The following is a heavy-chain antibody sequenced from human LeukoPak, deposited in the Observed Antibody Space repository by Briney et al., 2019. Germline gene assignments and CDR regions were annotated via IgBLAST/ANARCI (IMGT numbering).Heavy chain of an antibody. J-gene: IGHJ2*01. CDR1: GGTFSSYA. D-gene: IGHD3-3*01. V-gene: IGHV1-69*13. CDR3: ARDQGSPTIRIWYFDL. Sequence: ASVKVSCKASGGTFSSYAISWVRQAPGQGLEWMGGIIPIFGTANYAQKFQGRVTITADESTSTAYMELSSLRSEDTAVYYCARDQGSPTIRIWYFDLWGRGTLVTVSS. CDR2: IIPIFGTA.